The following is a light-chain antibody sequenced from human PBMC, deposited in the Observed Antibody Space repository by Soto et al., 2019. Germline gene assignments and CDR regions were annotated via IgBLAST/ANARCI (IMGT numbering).Light chain of an antibody. CDR2: EVT. J-gene: IGLJ2*01. CDR3: SSYAGSNSVV. CDR1: SSDIGAYNY. Sequence: QSALTQPASVSGSPGQSITISCTGTSSDIGAYNYVSWYQQHPGQAPQLMIYEVTNRPSGVSNRFSGSKSGNTASLTISGLQPEDEADYYCSSYAGSNSVVFGGGTKLTVL. V-gene: IGLV2-14*01.